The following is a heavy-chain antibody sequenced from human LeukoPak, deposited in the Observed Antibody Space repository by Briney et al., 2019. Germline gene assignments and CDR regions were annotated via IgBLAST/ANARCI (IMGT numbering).Heavy chain of an antibody. Sequence: GESLRLSCAASGFSFSNYWMIWVRQAPGKGLQWVAKTNPDGSEKSYFDSVKGRFTISRDNAKNSLYLQMDGLRAADTAVYYCVSISGHWGQGIRVTVSS. CDR3: VSISGH. D-gene: IGHD1-26*01. CDR1: GFSFSNYW. V-gene: IGHV3-7*01. J-gene: IGHJ4*02. CDR2: TNPDGSEK.